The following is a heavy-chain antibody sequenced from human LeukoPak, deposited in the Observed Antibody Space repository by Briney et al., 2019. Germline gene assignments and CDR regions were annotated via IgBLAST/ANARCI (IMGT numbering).Heavy chain of an antibody. CDR1: GGSISSHY. Sequence: PSETLSLTCTVSGGSISSHYWSWIRQPPGKGLEWIGYIYYSGSTNYNPSLKSRVTISVDTSKNQFSLKLSSVTAADTAVYYCARVQYSSSWTGTYYYYYYGMDVWGQGTTVTVSS. V-gene: IGHV4-59*11. CDR3: ARVQYSSSWTGTYYYYYYGMDV. D-gene: IGHD6-13*01. CDR2: IYYSGST. J-gene: IGHJ6*02.